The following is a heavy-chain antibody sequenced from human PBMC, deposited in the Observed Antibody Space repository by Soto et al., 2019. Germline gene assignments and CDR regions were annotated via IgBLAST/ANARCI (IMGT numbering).Heavy chain of an antibody. D-gene: IGHD1-26*01. Sequence: EVQLVDSGGGLVQPGGSLSLSCAASGFIFSNYVMSWVRHAPGKGLEWVSSISDSGGTSYYADSVKGRFTISRDNSKNTLYLQMHSLRAEDTAIYYCAILTRALLTVDYWGQGTLVTVSS. CDR2: ISDSGGTS. CDR3: AILTRALLTVDY. J-gene: IGHJ4*02. CDR1: GFIFSNYV. V-gene: IGHV3-23*04.